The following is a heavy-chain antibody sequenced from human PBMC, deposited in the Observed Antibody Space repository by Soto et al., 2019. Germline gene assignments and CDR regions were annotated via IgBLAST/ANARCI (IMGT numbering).Heavy chain of an antibody. Sequence: LSLTCSVSGGSISGSYWSWIRQSPGKGLEWLGYVYYTGSTNYSPSLRSRVSISVDTSKNEFSLRLSSVTAADTAVYFCARSVAVPGAHIDYWGKGTKVTV. CDR2: VYYTGST. D-gene: IGHD6-19*01. V-gene: IGHV4-59*01. CDR3: ARSVAVPGAHIDY. J-gene: IGHJ4*02. CDR1: GGSISGSY.